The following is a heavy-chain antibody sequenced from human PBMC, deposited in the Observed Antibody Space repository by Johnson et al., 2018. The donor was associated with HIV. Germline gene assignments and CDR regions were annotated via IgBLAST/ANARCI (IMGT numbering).Heavy chain of an antibody. Sequence: QVQLVESGGGLVKPGGSLRLSCAASGFTFSDYYMSWIRQAPGKGLEWFSYISSSGSTIYYADSVKGRFTISRDKAKNPLYLQMTSLGAEDTAVYYCARGYCTSSSHCDAFDLWGQGTMVTVSS. D-gene: IGHD2-2*01. CDR2: ISSSGSTI. J-gene: IGHJ3*01. CDR1: GFTFSDYY. V-gene: IGHV3-11*04. CDR3: ARGYCTSSSHCDAFDL.